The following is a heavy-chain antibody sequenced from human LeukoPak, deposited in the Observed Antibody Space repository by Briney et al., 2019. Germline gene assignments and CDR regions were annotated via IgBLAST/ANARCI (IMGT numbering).Heavy chain of an antibody. D-gene: IGHD3/OR15-3a*01. V-gene: IGHV3-30*04. CDR2: ISYDGSVQ. Sequence: GRSLRLSCAASGFTFSHYAMYWVRQAPGKGLEWVALISYDGSVQYYADSVKGRFTISRDSPKNTLYLQMNSLRPEDTAVYYCARERTGFYAEYWGQGTLVTVSS. J-gene: IGHJ4*02. CDR3: ARERTGFYAEY. CDR1: GFTFSHYA.